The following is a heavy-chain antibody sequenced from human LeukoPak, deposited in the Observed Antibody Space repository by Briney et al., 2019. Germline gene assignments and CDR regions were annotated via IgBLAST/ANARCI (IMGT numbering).Heavy chain of an antibody. CDR3: ARGPTYYYDSSGYYWAYYYYGMDV. CDR1: GGSFSGYY. Sequence: PSETLSLTCAVCGGSFSGYYWSWLGQPPGKGVEGMGEINHRGSTNYNPSLKSRVTISVDTSKNQFSLKLSSVTAADTAVYYCARGPTYYYDSSGYYWAYYYYGMDVWGQGTTVTVSS. J-gene: IGHJ6*02. D-gene: IGHD3-22*01. CDR2: INHRGST. V-gene: IGHV4-34*01.